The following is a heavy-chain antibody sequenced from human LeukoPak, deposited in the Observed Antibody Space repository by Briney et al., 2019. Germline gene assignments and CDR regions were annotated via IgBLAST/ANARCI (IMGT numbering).Heavy chain of an antibody. Sequence: GGSLRLSCAASGFTFSNYAMHWVRQAPGKGLEWVAVISYDGSNKYYADSVKGRFAISRDNSKNTPYLEMNSLRTEDTAVYYCARDLGTRGIAVWYFDYWGQGTLVTVSS. D-gene: IGHD6-19*01. CDR2: ISYDGSNK. CDR3: ARDLGTRGIAVWYFDY. CDR1: GFTFSNYA. J-gene: IGHJ4*02. V-gene: IGHV3-30*09.